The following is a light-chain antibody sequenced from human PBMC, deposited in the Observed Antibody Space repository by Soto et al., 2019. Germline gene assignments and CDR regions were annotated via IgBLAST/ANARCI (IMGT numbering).Light chain of an antibody. Sequence: EIVLTQSPGTLSLSLGDRATLSCRASQSVSSSHLAWYQQKPGQAPRLLIYGASNRATGIPDRFSGSGSGTDFTLTISRLEPEDFAVYYCQQYGGSPRYTFGQGTKLEIK. CDR1: QSVSSSH. CDR2: GAS. CDR3: QQYGGSPRYT. J-gene: IGKJ2*01. V-gene: IGKV3-20*01.